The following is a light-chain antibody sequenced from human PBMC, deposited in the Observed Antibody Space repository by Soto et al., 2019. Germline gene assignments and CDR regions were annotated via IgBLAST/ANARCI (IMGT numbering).Light chain of an antibody. J-gene: IGLJ1*01. CDR3: FSYTSASTLV. V-gene: IGLV2-14*01. Sequence: QSVLTQPASVSGSPGQSITISCTGTGSDVGNYVFVSWYQQYPGKAPKLIIFEGSNRPSGVSDRFSGSKSGSTASLSISGLQSEDEADYYCFSYTSASTLVFGTGTQLTVL. CDR2: EGS. CDR1: GSDVGNYVF.